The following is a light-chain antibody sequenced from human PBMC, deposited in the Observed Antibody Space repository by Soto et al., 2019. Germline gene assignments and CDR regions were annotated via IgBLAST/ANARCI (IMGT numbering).Light chain of an antibody. J-gene: IGKJ1*01. Sequence: EIVLTQSPGTLSLSPGERATLSCRASQSVSSNLAWYQQKPGQAPRLLIYGASTRATGRPDRFSASGSATEFTLTISSLQSEDFAVYYCQQYNDWPRTFGQGTKVDIK. V-gene: IGKV3-15*01. CDR3: QQYNDWPRT. CDR2: GAS. CDR1: QSVSSN.